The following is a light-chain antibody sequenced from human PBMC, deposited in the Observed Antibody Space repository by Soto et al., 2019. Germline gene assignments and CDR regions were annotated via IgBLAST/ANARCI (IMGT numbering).Light chain of an antibody. CDR2: GAS. V-gene: IGKV3-20*01. Sequence: EIVLTQSPDTLSLSPGERATLSCRASQSVSSSYLAWYQQKPGQAPRLLIYGASSRATGIPDRFGGSGSGTDFTLTISRLEPEDFAVYYCQQYGTSPLTFGPGTKVDIK. CDR1: QSVSSSY. J-gene: IGKJ3*01. CDR3: QQYGTSPLT.